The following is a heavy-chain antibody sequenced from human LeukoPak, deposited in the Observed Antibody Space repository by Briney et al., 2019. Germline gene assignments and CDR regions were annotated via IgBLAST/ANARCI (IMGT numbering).Heavy chain of an antibody. J-gene: IGHJ6*03. CDR3: ARGPGYSSSWYHYYYYYMDV. CDR2: IYYSGST. Sequence: PSETLSLTCTVSGGSISSYYWSWIRQPPGKGLEWIGYIYYSGSTNYNPSLKSRVTISVDTSKNQFPLKLSSVTAADTAVYYCARGPGYSSSWYHYYYYYMDVWGKGTTVTVSS. CDR1: GGSISSYY. V-gene: IGHV4-59*01. D-gene: IGHD6-13*01.